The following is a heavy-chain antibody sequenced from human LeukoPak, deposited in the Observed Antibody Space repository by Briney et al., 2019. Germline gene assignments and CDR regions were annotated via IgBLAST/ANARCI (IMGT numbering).Heavy chain of an antibody. D-gene: IGHD6-13*01. V-gene: IGHV1-2*02. CDR1: VYTFTGYY. CDR3: ARDPYSSSWYPWDRVVYYYYGMDV. CDR2: INPNSGGT. Sequence: ASVKVSCKASVYTFTGYYMHWVRQAPGQGLEWMGWINPNSGGTNYAQKFQGRVTMTRDTSISTAYMELSRLRSDDTAVYYCARDPYSSSWYPWDRVVYYYYGMDVWGQGTTVTVSS. J-gene: IGHJ6*02.